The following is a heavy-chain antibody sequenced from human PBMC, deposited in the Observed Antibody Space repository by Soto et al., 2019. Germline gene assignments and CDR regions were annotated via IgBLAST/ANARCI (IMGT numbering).Heavy chain of an antibody. D-gene: IGHD2-15*01. CDR3: ARDIVVVVAATFGYYYGMDV. CDR1: GYTFTSYG. CDR2: ISAYNGNT. V-gene: IGHV1-18*01. Sequence: ASVKVSCNASGYTFTSYGISWVRQAHGQGLEWMGWISAYNGNTNYAQKLQGRVTMTTDTSTSTAYMELRSLRSDDTAVYYCARDIVVVVAATFGYYYGMDVWGQGTTVTVSS. J-gene: IGHJ6*02.